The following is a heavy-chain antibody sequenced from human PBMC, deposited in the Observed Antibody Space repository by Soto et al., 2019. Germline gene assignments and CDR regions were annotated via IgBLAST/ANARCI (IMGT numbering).Heavy chain of an antibody. D-gene: IGHD1-26*01. CDR2: LPEIGTNT. CDR3: AKKSGVGATWYFDY. V-gene: IGHV3-23*01. CDR1: GFTFSNYG. Sequence: GSLRLSCAASGFTFSNYGMSWVRQAPGKGLEWVSALPEIGTNTYYADSVKGRFTMSRDNSKNTLFLQINNLRAGDTAVYYCAKKSGVGATWYFDYWGQGTLVTVSS. J-gene: IGHJ4*02.